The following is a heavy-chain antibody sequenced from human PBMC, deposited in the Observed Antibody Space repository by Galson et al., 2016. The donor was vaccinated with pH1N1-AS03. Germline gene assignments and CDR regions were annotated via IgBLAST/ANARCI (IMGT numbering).Heavy chain of an antibody. D-gene: IGHD1-7*01. J-gene: IGHJ3*01. CDR2: FIPIFGTT. CDR3: ARNSDSLGAFDV. CDR1: GGTFDNHP. Sequence: SVKVSCKPSGGTFDNHPMNWVRQAPGQGLEWMGGFIPIFGTTNYAPKYQGRVTFTTDDSTTTVYMELSNLRSEDTAVYYCARNSDSLGAFDVWGQGTLLSISS. V-gene: IGHV1-69*05.